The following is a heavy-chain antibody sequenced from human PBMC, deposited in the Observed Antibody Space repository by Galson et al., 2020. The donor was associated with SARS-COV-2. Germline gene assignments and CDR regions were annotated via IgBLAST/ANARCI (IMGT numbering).Heavy chain of an antibody. CDR2: IWYDGSNK. Sequence: GGSLRLSCAASGFTFSSYGMHWARQAPGKGLEWVAVIWYDGSNKYYADSVKGRFTISRDKSKNTLYLQMNSLRAEDTAAYYCARDSTAPELWCGELLWHYYYGMDVWGQGTTVTVSS. J-gene: IGHJ6*02. D-gene: IGHD3-10*01. V-gene: IGHV3-33*01. CDR3: ARDSTAPELWCGELLWHYYYGMDV. CDR1: GFTFSSYG.